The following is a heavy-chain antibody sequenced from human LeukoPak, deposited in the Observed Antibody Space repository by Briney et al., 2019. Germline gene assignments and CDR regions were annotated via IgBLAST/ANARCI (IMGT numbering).Heavy chain of an antibody. CDR2: IYTSGST. CDR3: ARCSAVAPGYMDV. Sequence: SETLSLTCTVSGFSIRSRYWSWIRQPPGKGLEWIGRIYTSGSTNYNPSLKSRVTMSVDTSKNQFSLKLSSVTAADTAVYYCARCSAVAPGYMDVWGKGTTVTVSS. CDR1: GFSIRSRY. V-gene: IGHV4-4*07. D-gene: IGHD6-19*01. J-gene: IGHJ6*03.